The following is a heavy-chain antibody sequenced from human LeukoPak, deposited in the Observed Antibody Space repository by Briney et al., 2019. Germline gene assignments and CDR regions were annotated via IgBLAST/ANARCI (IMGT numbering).Heavy chain of an antibody. CDR3: ATVVRGVLVYFDY. Sequence: SETLSLTCAVYGGSFSGYYWSWIRQPPGKGLEWIGEINHSGSTNYNPSLKSRVTISVDTSKNQFSLKLSSVTAADTAVYYCATVVRGVLVYFDYWGQGTLVTVSS. D-gene: IGHD3-10*01. J-gene: IGHJ4*02. CDR1: GGSFSGYY. CDR2: INHSGST. V-gene: IGHV4-34*01.